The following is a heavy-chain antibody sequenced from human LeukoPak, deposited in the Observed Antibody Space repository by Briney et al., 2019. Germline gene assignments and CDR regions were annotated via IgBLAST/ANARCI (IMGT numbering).Heavy chain of an antibody. J-gene: IGHJ6*02. CDR2: INPNSGGT. CDR3: ASRIPPRDVVPVANYYGMDV. V-gene: IGHV1-2*06. D-gene: IGHD2-2*01. CDR1: GYTFTGYY. Sequence: ASVKVSCKASGYTFTGYYMHWVRQAPGQGLEWMGRINPNSGGTNYAQKFQGRVAITADESTSTAYMELSSLRSEDTAVYYCASRIPPRDVVPVANYYGMDVWGQGTTVTVSS.